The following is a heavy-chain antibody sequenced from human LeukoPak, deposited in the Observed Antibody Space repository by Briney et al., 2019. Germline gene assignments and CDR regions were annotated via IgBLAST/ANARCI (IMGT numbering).Heavy chain of an antibody. Sequence: SETLSLTCTVSGGSISSHYWSWIRQPPGKGLEWIGYIYNSGNTNYNPSLKSRVTISVDTSKNQFSLKLSSVTAADTAVYYCAARDCSSTNCSFYYYYGMDVWGQGTTVTVSS. CDR2: IYNSGNT. CDR1: GGSISSHY. J-gene: IGHJ6*02. D-gene: IGHD2-2*01. CDR3: AARDCSSTNCSFYYYYGMDV. V-gene: IGHV4-59*08.